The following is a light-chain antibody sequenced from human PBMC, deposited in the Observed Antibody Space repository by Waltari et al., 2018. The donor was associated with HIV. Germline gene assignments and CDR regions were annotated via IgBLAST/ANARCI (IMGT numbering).Light chain of an antibody. V-gene: IGKV3-20*01. CDR3: QQYGSSPLFT. J-gene: IGKJ3*01. CDR2: DAS. CDR1: QNVGGNY. Sequence: VLTQSPGTLSLSPGERATLSCRASQNVGGNYLAWYQQRPGQTPRLLFYDASSRATGIPDRFSGSGSGTDFTLTITRLEPEDFAVYYCQQYGSSPLFTFGPGTKVDI.